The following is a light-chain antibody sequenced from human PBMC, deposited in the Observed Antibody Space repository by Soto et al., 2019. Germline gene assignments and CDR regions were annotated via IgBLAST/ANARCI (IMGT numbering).Light chain of an antibody. Sequence: EIVLTQSPGTLSLSPGERATLSCRASQSVSSSYLAWYQQKPGQAPRVLIYGASSRATGIPDRFSGSGSGTDFTLTISRLEPEDFAVYYCQQYASSLYTFGQGTKLEIK. CDR3: QQYASSLYT. J-gene: IGKJ2*01. CDR1: QSVSSSY. CDR2: GAS. V-gene: IGKV3-20*01.